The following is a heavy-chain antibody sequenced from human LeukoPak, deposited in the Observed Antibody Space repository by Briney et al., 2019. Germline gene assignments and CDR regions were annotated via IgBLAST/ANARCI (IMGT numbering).Heavy chain of an antibody. Sequence: SETLSLTCTVSGGSISSFYWSWIRQPPGKGLEWIGYMYYGGSPNYNPSLKSRVITSLDTSKRQFSLKLNSVTTADTAVYYCVTGRYSYGWYDHWGQGILVIVSS. J-gene: IGHJ5*02. V-gene: IGHV4-59*13. CDR2: MYYGGSP. CDR1: GGSISSFY. D-gene: IGHD1-26*01. CDR3: VTGRYSYGWYDH.